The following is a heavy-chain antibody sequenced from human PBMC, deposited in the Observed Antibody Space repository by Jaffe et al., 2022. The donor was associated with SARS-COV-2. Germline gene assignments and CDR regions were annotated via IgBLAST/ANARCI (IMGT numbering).Heavy chain of an antibody. CDR1: GGSISSSNW. J-gene: IGHJ4*02. CDR2: IYHSGST. CDR3: ARDGGYDFWSGPNFLYY. Sequence: QVQLQESGPGLVKPSGTLSLTCAVSGGSISSSNWWSWVRQPPGKGLEWIGEIYHSGSTNYNPSLKSRVTISVDKSKNQFSLKLSSVTAADTAVYYCARDGGYDFWSGPNFLYYWGQGTLVTVSS. V-gene: IGHV4-4*02. D-gene: IGHD3-3*01.